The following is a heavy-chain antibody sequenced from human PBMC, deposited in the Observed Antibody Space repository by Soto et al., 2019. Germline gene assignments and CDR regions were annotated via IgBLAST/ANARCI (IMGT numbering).Heavy chain of an antibody. CDR1: GVTVSSYA. CDR3: AKTPPTVTTDYYYYYMDV. D-gene: IGHD4-4*01. CDR2: ISGSGGST. J-gene: IGHJ6*03. Sequence: WGSPRISCAACGVTVSSYAMSWVLQAPGKGLEWVSAISGSGGSTYYADSVKGRFTISRENSKNTLYLQMNSLRAEDTAVYYCAKTPPTVTTDYYYYYMDVWGKGTTVTVSS. V-gene: IGHV3-23*01.